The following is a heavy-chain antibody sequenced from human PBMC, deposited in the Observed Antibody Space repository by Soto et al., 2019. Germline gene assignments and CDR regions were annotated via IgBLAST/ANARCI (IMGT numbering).Heavy chain of an antibody. J-gene: IGHJ6*02. CDR3: ARDGGRYYYYYGMDV. Sequence: QVQLQESGPGLVKPSQTLSLTCTVSGGSISSGGYYWSWIRQHPGKGLEWIGYIYYSGSTYYNPSLKCRVTISVDTSKNQFSLKLSSVTAADTAVYYCARDGGRYYYYYGMDVWGQGTTVTVSS. V-gene: IGHV4-31*03. CDR1: GGSISSGGYY. CDR2: IYYSGST. D-gene: IGHD3-10*01.